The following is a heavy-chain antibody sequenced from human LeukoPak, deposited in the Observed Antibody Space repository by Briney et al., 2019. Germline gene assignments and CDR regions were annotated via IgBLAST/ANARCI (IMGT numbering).Heavy chain of an antibody. CDR1: GGSFSGYY. Sequence: PSETLSLTCAVYGGSFSGYYWSWIRQPPGKGLEWIGEIYHSGSTNYNPSLKSRVTISVDTSKNQFSLKVSSVTAADTAVYYCARREVETTFYYYYYMDVWGKGTTVTVSS. V-gene: IGHV4-34*01. CDR3: ARREVETTFYYYYYMDV. CDR2: IYHSGST. J-gene: IGHJ6*03. D-gene: IGHD2/OR15-2a*01.